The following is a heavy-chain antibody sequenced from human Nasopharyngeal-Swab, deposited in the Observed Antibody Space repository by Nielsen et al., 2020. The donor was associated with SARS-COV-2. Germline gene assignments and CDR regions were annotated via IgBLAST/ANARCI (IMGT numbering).Heavy chain of an antibody. D-gene: IGHD3-3*01. CDR2: IKQDGSEI. J-gene: IGHJ4*02. CDR3: ARLKYDFWNGPPEDY. Sequence: GGSLRLSCAASGLTFTNSWMSWVRQAPGKGLEWVANIKQDGSEIYYVDSLKGRFTISRDNAKNPLYLQMNSLRAEDTAVYYCARLKYDFWNGPPEDYWGQGTLVTVSS. V-gene: IGHV3-7*01. CDR1: GLTFTNSW.